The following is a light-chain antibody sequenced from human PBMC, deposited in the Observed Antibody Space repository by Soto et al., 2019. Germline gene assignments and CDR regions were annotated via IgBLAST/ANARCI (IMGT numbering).Light chain of an antibody. CDR2: EVR. Sequence: QSALTQPASVSGSPGQSITVSCTGTRSDIGGYSHVSWYQQHPDKVPKLIIYEVRNRPSGVSNRFSASKSGNTASLTISGLQAEDEADYYCSSYTSSGTDVFGTGTKVTVL. J-gene: IGLJ1*01. CDR3: SSYTSSGTDV. CDR1: RSDIGGYSH. V-gene: IGLV2-14*03.